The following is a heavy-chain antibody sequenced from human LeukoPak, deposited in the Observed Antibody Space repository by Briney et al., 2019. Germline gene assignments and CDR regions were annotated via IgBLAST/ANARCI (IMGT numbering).Heavy chain of an antibody. D-gene: IGHD3-3*01. CDR2: IKEDGSEK. V-gene: IGHV3-7*01. CDR1: GFTFSRNW. J-gene: IGHJ6*03. CDR3: ARVTTIFGVLKYYYYMDV. Sequence: GSLRLSCAASGFTFSRNWMSWVRQAPGKGLEWVANIKEDGSEKYYADSVKGRLTISRDNAKNSLYLQMNSLRAEDTAVYYCARVTTIFGVLKYYYYMDVWGKGTTVTVSS.